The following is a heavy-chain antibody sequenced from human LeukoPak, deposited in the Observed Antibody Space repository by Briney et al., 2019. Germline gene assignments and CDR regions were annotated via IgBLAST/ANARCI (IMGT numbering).Heavy chain of an antibody. J-gene: IGHJ4*02. CDR3: ARDEVKYGFSFY. D-gene: IGHD2-2*01. CDR2: ISSSSSYT. Sequence: GGSLRLSCAASGFTFSDYYMSWVRQAPGKGLEWVSYISSSSSYTNYADSVKGRFTISRDNGKNVVYLQMNSLRAEDTAVYYCARDEVKYGFSFYWGQGNLVTVSS. CDR1: GFTFSDYY. V-gene: IGHV3-11*05.